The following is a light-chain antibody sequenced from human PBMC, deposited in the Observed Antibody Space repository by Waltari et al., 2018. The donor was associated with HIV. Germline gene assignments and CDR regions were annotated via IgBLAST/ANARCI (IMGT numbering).Light chain of an antibody. V-gene: IGKV3-15*01. CDR3: QQYNNWWT. CDR2: SAS. Sequence: DIVMTQSPATLSVSPGERATLSCRASQSIGSKIAWYQQKPGQAPRLLIYSASTRATVIPARFSGTGSGTEFTLTIGSLQSEDFAVYYCQQYNNWWTFGRGTKVEI. CDR1: QSIGSK. J-gene: IGKJ1*01.